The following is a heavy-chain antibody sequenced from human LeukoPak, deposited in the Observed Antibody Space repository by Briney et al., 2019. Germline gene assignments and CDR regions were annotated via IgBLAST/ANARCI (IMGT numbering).Heavy chain of an antibody. CDR1: GFTFSSYW. V-gene: IGHV3-66*02. CDR2: IYSGGST. D-gene: IGHD5-24*01. Sequence: GGSLRLSCAASGFTFSSYWMHWVRQAPGKGLEWVSVIYSGGSTYYADSVKGRFTISRDNSKNTLYVQMNSLKAEDTAVYYCARDGGWLQLLFYFDYWGQGTLVTVSS. CDR3: ARDGGWLQLLFYFDY. J-gene: IGHJ4*02.